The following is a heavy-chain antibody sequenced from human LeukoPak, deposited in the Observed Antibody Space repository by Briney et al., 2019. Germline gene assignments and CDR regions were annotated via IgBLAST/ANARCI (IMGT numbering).Heavy chain of an antibody. V-gene: IGHV1-18*04. D-gene: IGHD3-10*01. Sequence: ASVKVSCKASGYTFTSYGISWVRQAPGQGLEWMGWISAYNGNTNYAQKLRGRVTMTTDTSTSTAYMELRSLRSDDTAVYYCARVPVLWFGEFNFQHWGQGTLVTVSS. CDR3: ARVPVLWFGEFNFQH. J-gene: IGHJ1*01. CDR1: GYTFTSYG. CDR2: ISAYNGNT.